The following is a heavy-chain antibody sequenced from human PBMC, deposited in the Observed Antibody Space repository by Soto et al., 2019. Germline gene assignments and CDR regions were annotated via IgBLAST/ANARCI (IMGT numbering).Heavy chain of an antibody. CDR3: ASSLLPWVRTPPYY. CDR1: GLTFNDSA. J-gene: IGHJ4*02. V-gene: IGHV3-23*01. D-gene: IGHD3-10*01. Sequence: EVQLLESEGGLVQPGGSLRLSCTASGLTFNDSAMTWVRQAPGKGMEWVSGISARADAKYYAASVRSRFTIFRNNSRRTVSLQMNSLRVDDTAVYYGASSLLPWVRTPPYYRGLGALVTVAS. CDR2: ISARADAK.